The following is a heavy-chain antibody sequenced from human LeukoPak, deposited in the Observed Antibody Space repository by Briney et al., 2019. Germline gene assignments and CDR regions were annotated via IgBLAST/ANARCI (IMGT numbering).Heavy chain of an antibody. D-gene: IGHD3-16*01. J-gene: IGHJ4*03. Sequence: PSETLSLTCVVEGGSFIDYYWHWIRQSPEKGLEWIGQVNHRGVAYYNPSLQSRLVMSADSSKNHVVLQMTSVTAADTAVYYCARAGGGNGYAYSRVLLYWGPGTPVTVS. CDR2: VNHRGVA. CDR1: GGSFIDYY. V-gene: IGHV4-34*10. CDR3: ARAGGGNGYAYSRVLLY.